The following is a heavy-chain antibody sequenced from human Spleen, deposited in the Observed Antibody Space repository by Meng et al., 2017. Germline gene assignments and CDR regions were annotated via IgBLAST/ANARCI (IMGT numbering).Heavy chain of an antibody. J-gene: IGHJ4*02. CDR1: DYTFTGFG. V-gene: IGHV1-18*01. CDR2: LGAHPGDT. CDR3: ARGTPGRSYCDY. D-gene: IGHD3-10*01. Sequence: QPVQAGDEVKKPGASVKVSCKAADYTFTGFGVCWVRQAPGQGLEWMAWLGAHPGDTSHAPKFQGRVTVTADTATATAYMELRSLTSDDTAVYYCARGTPGRSYCDYWGLGTLVTVSS.